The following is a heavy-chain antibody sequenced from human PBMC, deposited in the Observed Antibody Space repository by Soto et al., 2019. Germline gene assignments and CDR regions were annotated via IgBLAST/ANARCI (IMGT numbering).Heavy chain of an antibody. CDR3: ARDQGIASSGPFDY. D-gene: IGHD6-13*01. V-gene: IGHV4-59*01. Sequence: SETLSLTCPVSGDSISNYYWSWIRQAPGKGLEWIGFIYHSGNTNYNPSLKSRVTMSIDTSKSQFSLKLNSVTAADTAVYYCARDQGIASSGPFDYWGPGTLVTVSS. CDR2: IYHSGNT. J-gene: IGHJ4*02. CDR1: GDSISNYY.